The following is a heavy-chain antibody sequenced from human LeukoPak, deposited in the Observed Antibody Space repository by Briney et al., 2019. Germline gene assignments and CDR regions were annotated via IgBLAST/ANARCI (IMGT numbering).Heavy chain of an antibody. CDR3: ARRSEFDNTHYHYFDY. J-gene: IGHJ4*02. V-gene: IGHV4-34*01. CDR1: GGSFSGYY. CDR2: INHSGST. D-gene: IGHD2-15*01. Sequence: SETLSLTCAVYGGSFSGYYWSWIRQPPGKGLEWIGEINHSGSTNYNPSLKSRVAIFVDTSKNQFSLILHSVAAADTAVYYCARRSEFDNTHYHYFDYWGQGALVTVSS.